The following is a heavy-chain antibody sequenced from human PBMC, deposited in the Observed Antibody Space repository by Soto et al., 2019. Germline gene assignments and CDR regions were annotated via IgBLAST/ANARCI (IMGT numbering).Heavy chain of an antibody. CDR3: ARPRYFAWLPLDS. CDR1: GGSISTSNW. CDR2: VYHSGDT. J-gene: IGHJ4*02. D-gene: IGHD3-9*01. V-gene: IGHV4-4*02. Sequence: QVQLQESGPGLVKPSGTLSLTCAVSGGSISTSNWWAWVRQSPGKGLEWLGAVYHSGDTNYNPSIKSRVTVSVDYTKNQSSLKLTSVTASDTAVYFCARPRYFAWLPLDSWGQGTLVTVSS.